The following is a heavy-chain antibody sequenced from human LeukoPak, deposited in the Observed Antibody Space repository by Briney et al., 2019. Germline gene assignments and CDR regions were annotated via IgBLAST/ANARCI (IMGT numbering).Heavy chain of an antibody. CDR3: ATRWAD. CDR2: ISGSGTST. D-gene: IGHD5-24*01. J-gene: IGHJ4*02. V-gene: IGHV3-23*01. Sequence: TGGSLRLSCAASGFTFSSYAMSWVRQAPGKGPEWVSLISGSGTSTYCADSVRGRFTISRDNSKNTLYLQMNSLRAEDTAVYYCATRWADWGQGTLVTVSS. CDR1: GFTFSSYA.